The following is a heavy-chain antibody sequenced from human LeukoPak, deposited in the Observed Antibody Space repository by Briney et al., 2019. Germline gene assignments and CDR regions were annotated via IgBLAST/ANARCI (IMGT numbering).Heavy chain of an antibody. J-gene: IGHJ4*02. CDR3: ARDLLYQLPHYYDS. V-gene: IGHV3-48*02. CDR2: ISSGSGTK. D-gene: IGHD2-2*01. CDR1: GFTLSNHN. Sequence: GGSLRLSCAASGFTLSNHNMNWVRQAPGKGLEWVSYISSGSGTKYYADSVKGRFTISRDNAKNSLYLQMTSLRDEDTAVYYCARDLLYQLPHYYDSWGQGTLVTVSS.